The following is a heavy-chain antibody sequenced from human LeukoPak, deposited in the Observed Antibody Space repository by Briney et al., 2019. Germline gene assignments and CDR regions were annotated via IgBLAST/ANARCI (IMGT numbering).Heavy chain of an antibody. Sequence: GASVKVPCKASGGTFSSYAISWVRQAPGQGLEWMGGIIPIFGTANYAQKFQGRVTITADKSTSTAYMELSSLRSEDTAVYYCARVPRRDPPYYYYYMDVWGKGTTVTVSS. CDR1: GGTFSSYA. D-gene: IGHD5-24*01. CDR2: IIPIFGTA. CDR3: ARVPRRDPPYYYYYMDV. V-gene: IGHV1-69*06. J-gene: IGHJ6*03.